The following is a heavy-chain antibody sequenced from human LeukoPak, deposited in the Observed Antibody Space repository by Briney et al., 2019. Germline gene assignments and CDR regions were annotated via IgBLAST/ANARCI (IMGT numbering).Heavy chain of an antibody. CDR2: IIPILDIT. D-gene: IGHD3-10*01. Sequence: ASVKVSCKDSGGTFSTYAITWVRQAPGQGLEWMGRIIPILDITNYAQKFQGRVTMTADKSTSTVYMELSSLRTEDTAVYYCARGGSGTQNYHYYGMDVWGQGATVTVSS. V-gene: IGHV1-69*04. CDR3: ARGGSGTQNYHYYGMDV. J-gene: IGHJ6*02. CDR1: GGTFSTYA.